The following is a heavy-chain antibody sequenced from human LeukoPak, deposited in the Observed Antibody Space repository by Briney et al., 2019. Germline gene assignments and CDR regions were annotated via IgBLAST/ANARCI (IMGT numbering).Heavy chain of an antibody. Sequence: GGSLRLSCAASGFTFSDYYMSWIRQAPGRGLEWVSYISSSRSDTKYADSVKGRFTISRDNAKNSLYLQMNSLRAEDTAVYYCARDRLWEVGATPYFAYWGQGTLVTVSS. V-gene: IGHV3-11*05. CDR2: ISSSRSDT. CDR1: GFTFSDYY. J-gene: IGHJ4*02. CDR3: ARDRLWEVGATPYFAY. D-gene: IGHD1-26*01.